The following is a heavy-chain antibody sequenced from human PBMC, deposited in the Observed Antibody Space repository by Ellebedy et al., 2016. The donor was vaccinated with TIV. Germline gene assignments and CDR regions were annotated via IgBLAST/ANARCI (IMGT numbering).Heavy chain of an antibody. J-gene: IGHJ3*02. Sequence: GGSLRLXXAASGFTFSYSSMHWVRQAPGKGLMWVSRIKTDGSSTNYADSVKGRFTISRDNAKNTLYLQMNSLRAEDTAVYYCARPVTPNGDALDIWGQGTMVTVSS. CDR1: GFTFSYSS. CDR2: IKTDGSST. D-gene: IGHD4-17*01. CDR3: ARPVTPNGDALDI. V-gene: IGHV3-74*01.